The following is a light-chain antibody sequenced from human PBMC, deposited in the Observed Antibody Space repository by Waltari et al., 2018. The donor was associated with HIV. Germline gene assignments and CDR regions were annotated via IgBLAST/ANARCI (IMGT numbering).Light chain of an antibody. J-gene: IGKJ2*01. CDR2: GAS. V-gene: IGKV3-15*01. CDR1: QSVSSN. Sequence: ELVMTQSPASLSVSPGARATLSCRASQSVSSNLAWYQQKPGQAPRLLIYGASTRATGFPARFSGSGSGTEFTLTINSLQSEDFAFYYCQQYNNWPYTFGQGTKLEIK. CDR3: QQYNNWPYT.